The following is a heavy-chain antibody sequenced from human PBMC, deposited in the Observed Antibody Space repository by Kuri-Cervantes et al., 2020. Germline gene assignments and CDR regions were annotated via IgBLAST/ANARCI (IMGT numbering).Heavy chain of an antibody. CDR3: ARETVLRAARAFDI. D-gene: IGHD4-11*01. CDR1: GFTFSSYD. J-gene: IGHJ3*02. CDR2: IGTAGDT. Sequence: GGSLRRSCAASGFTFSSYDMHWVRQATGKGLEWVSAIGTAGDTYYPGSVKGRFTISRENAKNSLYLQMNSLRAEDTAVYYCARETVLRAARAFDIWGQGTMVTVSS. V-gene: IGHV3-13*01.